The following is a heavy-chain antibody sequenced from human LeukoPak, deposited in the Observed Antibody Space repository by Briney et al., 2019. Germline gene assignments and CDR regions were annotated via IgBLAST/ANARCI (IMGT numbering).Heavy chain of an antibody. J-gene: IGHJ6*03. D-gene: IGHD4-11*01. CDR3: AKAGYSDYPYYYYYMDV. CDR1: GFTFSIYA. Sequence: GGSLRLSCSASGFTFSIYAMNWVRQAPGKGLEWVSAFSGTGLTTYYADSVKGRFTISRVNSKNTLYLQMSSLRAEDTAVYYCAKAGYSDYPYYYYYMDVWGKGTTVTVSS. CDR2: FSGTGLTT. V-gene: IGHV3-23*01.